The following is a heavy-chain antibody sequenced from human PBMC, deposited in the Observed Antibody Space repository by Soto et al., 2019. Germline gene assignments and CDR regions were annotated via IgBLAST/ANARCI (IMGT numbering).Heavy chain of an antibody. J-gene: IGHJ6*02. CDR2: IITFFGAA. V-gene: IGHV1-69*01. D-gene: IGHD2-21*01. CDR1: GDKFSTYA. CDR3: ARGGKERFRGSGMDV. Sequence: QVQLVQSGAEVRKPGSSVRVACKASGDKFSTYAINWVRQVPGQGREWLGGIITFFGAAMYAQKFQGRVTITADESATTAYMELSSLRSEDTAVYYCARGGKERFRGSGMDVWGQGTTVTVSS.